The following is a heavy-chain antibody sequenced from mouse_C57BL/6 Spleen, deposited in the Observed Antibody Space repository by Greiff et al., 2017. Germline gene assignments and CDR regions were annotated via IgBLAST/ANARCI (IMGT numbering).Heavy chain of an antibody. Sequence: EVQLQQSGPELVKPGASVKISCKASGYSFTDYNMNWVKQSNGKSLEWIGVINPNYGTTSYNQKVKGKATLTVDQSSSTAYMQLNSLTSEDSAVNYCARSGYGSSFYYAMAYWGQGTSVTVSS. CDR2: INPNYGTT. CDR1: GYSFTDYN. J-gene: IGHJ4*01. V-gene: IGHV1-39*01. D-gene: IGHD1-1*01. CDR3: ARSGYGSSFYYAMAY.